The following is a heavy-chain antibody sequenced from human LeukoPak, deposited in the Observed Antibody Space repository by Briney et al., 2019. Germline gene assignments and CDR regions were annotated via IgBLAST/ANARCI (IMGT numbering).Heavy chain of an antibody. D-gene: IGHD2-15*01. J-gene: IGHJ6*02. CDR2: INPNSGGT. CDR1: GYTFTGYY. CDR3: ARVLYCSGGSCYSGDYYGMDV. V-gene: IGHV1-2*02. Sequence: GASVKVSCKASGYTFTGYYMHWVRQAPGQGPEWMGWINPNSGGTNYAQKSQGRVTMTRDTSISTAYMELSRLRSDDTAVYYCARVLYCSGGSCYSGDYYGMDVWGQGTTVTVSS.